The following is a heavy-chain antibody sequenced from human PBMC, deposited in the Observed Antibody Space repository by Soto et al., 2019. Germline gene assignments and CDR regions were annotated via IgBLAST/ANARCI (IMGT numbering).Heavy chain of an antibody. CDR2: ISPDGSST. V-gene: IGHV3-74*01. D-gene: IGHD6-13*01. J-gene: IGHJ4*02. Sequence: EVQLVESGGGLVQPGGSLRLSCEASGFTFSNHWIHWVRQPPGKGLLWVSRISPDGSSTNYAGSVEGRFTVSRANARKTLFLQMSSLRDDDTAEYYCVRGTSAWYGIEYWGQGTLVTVSS. CDR3: VRGTSAWYGIEY. CDR1: GFTFSNHW.